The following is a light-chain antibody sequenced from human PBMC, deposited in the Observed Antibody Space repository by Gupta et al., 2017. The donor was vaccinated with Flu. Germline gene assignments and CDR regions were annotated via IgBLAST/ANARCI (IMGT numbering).Light chain of an antibody. V-gene: IGKV3-20*01. CDR2: GSS. Sequence: TLSLSPGERATLSCRTRESISSTYVAWSQHKPRQAARLLINGSSSRATGSPDRFSGSRSGTDFTLTISSREPEDYAVYYCQEDGRTAPGTFGPGTKVEFK. J-gene: IGKJ1*01. CDR3: QEDGRTAPGT. CDR1: ESISSTY.